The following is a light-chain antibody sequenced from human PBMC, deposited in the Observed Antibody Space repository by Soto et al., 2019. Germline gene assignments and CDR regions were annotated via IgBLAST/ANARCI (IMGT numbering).Light chain of an antibody. Sequence: DIQMTQSPSALSASVGDRLTITCLASQSITNYLNWYQHKPGQAPNLLIYAASTLQAGVPSRFRGSGSGTDFTLTISSLQPEDFATYFCQQSNSSPPTFGGGTKVDIK. CDR1: QSITNY. CDR3: QQSNSSPPT. CDR2: AAS. V-gene: IGKV1-39*01. J-gene: IGKJ4*01.